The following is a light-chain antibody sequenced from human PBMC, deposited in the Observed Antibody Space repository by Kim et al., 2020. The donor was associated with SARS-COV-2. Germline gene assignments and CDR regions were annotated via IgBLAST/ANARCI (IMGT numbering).Light chain of an antibody. V-gene: IGLV6-57*03. CDR1: SGSIASNY. CDR3: QSFDSINQV. CDR2: ENS. Sequence: NFMLTQPHSVSESPGKTVTISCTRSSGSIASNYVQWYQQRPGSAPTTVIYENSQRPSGVPDRFSGSIDSSSSSASLTISGLKTEDGADYYCQSFDSINQVFGGGTKLTVL. J-gene: IGLJ3*02.